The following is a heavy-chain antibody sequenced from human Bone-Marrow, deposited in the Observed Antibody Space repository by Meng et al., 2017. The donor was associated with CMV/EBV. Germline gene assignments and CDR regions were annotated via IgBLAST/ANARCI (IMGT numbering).Heavy chain of an antibody. D-gene: IGHD3-10*01. CDR1: GGSVSSSSYY. CDR3: ARGQGRGVDAFDI. Sequence: GSLRLSCAVSGGSVSSSSYYWTWIRQSPGKGLEWIGTIYYSESPAYNSSLQSRVTISVDTSKNQFSLKLSSVTAADTAVYYCARGQGRGVDAFDICGQGTMVTVSS. CDR2: IYYSESP. J-gene: IGHJ3*02. V-gene: IGHV4-39*01.